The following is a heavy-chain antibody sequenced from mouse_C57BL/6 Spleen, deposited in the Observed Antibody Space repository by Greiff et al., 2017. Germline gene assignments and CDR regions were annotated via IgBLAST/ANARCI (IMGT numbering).Heavy chain of an antibody. CDR2: IYPGGGYT. D-gene: IGHD2-4*01. CDR3: ARGASYDYDETWLAY. V-gene: IGHV1-63*01. J-gene: IGHJ3*01. CDR1: GYTFTNYW. Sequence: VQRVESGAELVRPGTSVKMSCKASGYTFTNYWIGWAKQRPGHGLEWIGDIYPGGGYTNYNEKFKGKATLTADKSSSTAYMQFSSLTSEDSAIYYCARGASYDYDETWLAYWGQGTLVTVSA.